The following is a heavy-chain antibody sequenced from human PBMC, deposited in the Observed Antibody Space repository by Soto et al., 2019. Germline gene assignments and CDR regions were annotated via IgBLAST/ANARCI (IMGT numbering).Heavy chain of an antibody. CDR3: ATDTLAIGEGEFEY. CDR1: GFTFSGAW. CDR2: IKSNNDGGTT. Sequence: EVQQVESGGGLVKPGESLRLSCAASGFTFSGAWMSWVRQTPGKGLEWLGLIKSNNDGGTTHYAAPVEGRVIISRDDSKNTVYLQMNGLKTEDTAVYFCATDTLAIGEGEFEYWGQGTLVTVSS. D-gene: IGHD2-21*01. V-gene: IGHV3-15*01. J-gene: IGHJ4*02.